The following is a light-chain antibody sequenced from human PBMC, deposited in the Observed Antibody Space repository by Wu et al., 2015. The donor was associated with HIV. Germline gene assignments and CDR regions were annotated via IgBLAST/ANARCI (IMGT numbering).Light chain of an antibody. CDR1: LNFSNN. V-gene: IGKV3-15*01. J-gene: IGKJ1*01. CDR2: GSF. Sequence: EMVLTQSPATLSVSPGERATLFCRASLNFSNNLAWYQQKPGQAPRLLIYGSFTRASGTPARFSGSGSGTEFTLTISDIQSEDFAVYYCQHYHNWPPWTFGQGTKVEMK. CDR3: QHYHNWPPWT.